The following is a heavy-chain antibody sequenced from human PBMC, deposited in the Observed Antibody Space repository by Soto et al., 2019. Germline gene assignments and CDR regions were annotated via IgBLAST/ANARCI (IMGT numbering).Heavy chain of an antibody. V-gene: IGHV3-30-3*01. CDR2: ISYDGSNK. CDR1: GFTFSSYA. Sequence: PGGSLRLSCAASGFTFSSYAMHWVRQAPGKGLEWVAVISYDGSNKYYADSVKGRFTISRDNSKNTLYLQMNSLRAEDTAVYYCAREGEDIVVVVAATTAFDIWGQGTMLTVSS. CDR3: AREGEDIVVVVAATTAFDI. D-gene: IGHD2-15*01. J-gene: IGHJ3*02.